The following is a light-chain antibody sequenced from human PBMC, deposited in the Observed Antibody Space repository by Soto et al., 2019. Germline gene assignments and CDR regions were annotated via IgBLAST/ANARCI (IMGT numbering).Light chain of an antibody. CDR3: QQYNSYSSLT. CDR1: QSISSW. J-gene: IGKJ4*01. CDR2: KAS. Sequence: DIQMPQSPSTLSASVGDRFTITCRASQSISSWLAWYQQKPGKAPKLMXYKASSLESGVPPRFSGSGSGTEFTLTISSLQPDDFATYYCQQYNSYSSLTCGGGTKVDIK. V-gene: IGKV1-5*03.